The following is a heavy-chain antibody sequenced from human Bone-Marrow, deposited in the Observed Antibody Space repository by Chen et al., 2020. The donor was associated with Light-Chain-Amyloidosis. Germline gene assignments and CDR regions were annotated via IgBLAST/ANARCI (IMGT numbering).Heavy chain of an antibody. J-gene: IGHJ4*02. Sequence: QVQLVESGGGLVKPGGSLRLSCAASGFTFSDFYMSWIRQAPGKGLEWNSYISSSSSAIYYAASVKGRFTISRDNAENSVYLQMDRLRAEDTAVYYCARGYKFGYYWGQGTLVNVSS. V-gene: IGHV3-11*01. CDR3: ARGYKFGYY. CDR2: ISSSSSAI. D-gene: IGHD3-16*01. CDR1: GFTFSDFY.